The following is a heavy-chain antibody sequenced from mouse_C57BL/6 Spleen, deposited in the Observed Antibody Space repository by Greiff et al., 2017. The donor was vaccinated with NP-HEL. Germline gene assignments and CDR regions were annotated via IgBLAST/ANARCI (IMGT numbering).Heavy chain of an antibody. J-gene: IGHJ2*01. Sequence: EVQLQQSGPVLVKPGASVKMSCKASGYTFTDYYMNWVKQSHGKSLEWIGVINPYNGGTSYNQKFKGKATLTVDKSSSTAYMELNSLTSEDSAVYYCARGGPPTGYFDYWGQGTTLTVSS. CDR2: INPYNGGT. CDR1: GYTFTDYY. CDR3: ARGGPPTGYFDY. D-gene: IGHD4-1*01. V-gene: IGHV1-19*01.